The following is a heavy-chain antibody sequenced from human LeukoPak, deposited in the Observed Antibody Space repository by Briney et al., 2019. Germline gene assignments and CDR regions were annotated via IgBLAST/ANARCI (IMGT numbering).Heavy chain of an antibody. CDR2: YYYSGST. D-gene: IGHD3-10*01. V-gene: IGHV4-39*01. CDR1: GDSISGNY. J-gene: IGHJ4*02. Sequence: SEALSLTCTVSGDSISGNYRGWVRQPPGEGVGWIGSYYYSGSTYYNPSLKSRVTISVDTSKNQFSLKLSSVTAADTAVYYCAMSYVLLWFGELFGPLDYWGQGTLVTVSS. CDR3: AMSYVLLWFGELFGPLDY.